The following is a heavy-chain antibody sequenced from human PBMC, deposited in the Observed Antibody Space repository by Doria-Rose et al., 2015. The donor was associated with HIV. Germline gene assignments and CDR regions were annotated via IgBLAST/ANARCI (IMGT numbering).Heavy chain of an antibody. CDR2: IYSSGGT. CDR3: ARFRPSRGIYYSLDV. D-gene: IGHD3-10*01. J-gene: IGHJ6*03. V-gene: IGHV4-4*09. Sequence: KGLEWIGYIYSSGGTHYNSSLKSRVTISIDTSKNQFSLKLSSVTAADRAVYYCARFRPSRGIYYSLDVWGKGTTVTVSS.